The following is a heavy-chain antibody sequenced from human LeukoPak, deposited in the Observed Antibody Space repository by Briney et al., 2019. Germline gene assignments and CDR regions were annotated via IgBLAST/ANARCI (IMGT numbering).Heavy chain of an antibody. CDR1: GFTFSSYS. J-gene: IGHJ4*02. CDR3: ATQGYSGYDDRGSFDY. V-gene: IGHV4-39*07. D-gene: IGHD5-12*01. Sequence: GSLRLSCAASGFTFSSYSMNWVRQAPGKGLEWIGSIYYSGSTYYNPSLKSRVTISVDTSKNQFSLKLSSVTAADTAVYYCATQGYSGYDDRGSFDYWGQGTLVTVSS. CDR2: IYYSGST.